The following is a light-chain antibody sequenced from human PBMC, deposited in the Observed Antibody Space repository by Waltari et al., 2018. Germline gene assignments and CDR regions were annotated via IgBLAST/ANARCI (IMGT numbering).Light chain of an antibody. J-gene: IGKJ2*01. CDR3: QQRIAWPYT. CDR1: QSVISH. CDR2: DAS. V-gene: IGKV3-11*01. Sequence: IVLTPSPATLALPPGARATLVCTASQSVISHLAWYQQKPGQPPRLLNYDASIRATGTPARFSGSGSGTDITLASSSLEPEDCAVYYCQQRIAWPYTFGQGTKLEI.